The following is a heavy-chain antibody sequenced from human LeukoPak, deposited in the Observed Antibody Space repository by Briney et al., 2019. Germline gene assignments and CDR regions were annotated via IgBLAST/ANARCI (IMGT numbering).Heavy chain of an antibody. V-gene: IGHV1-46*01. D-gene: IGHD2-2*01. CDR3: ARDGGYCSSTSCYAEYYFDY. J-gene: IGHJ4*02. CDR2: INPSGGST. Sequence: ASVKVSCKASGYTFTSYYMHWVRQAPGQGLEWMGIINPSGGSTSYAQKFQGRVTMTRDTSTSTVYMELSSLRSEDTAVYYCARDGGYCSSTSCYAEYYFDYWGQGTLVTVSS. CDR1: GYTFTSYY.